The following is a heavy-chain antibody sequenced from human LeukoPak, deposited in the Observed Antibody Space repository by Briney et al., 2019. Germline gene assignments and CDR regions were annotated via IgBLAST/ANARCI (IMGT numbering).Heavy chain of an antibody. CDR2: INPNSGGT. CDR1: GYTFTSYG. Sequence: ASVKVSCKASGYTFTSYGISWVRQAPGQGLEWMGRINPNSGGTNYAQKFQGRVTMTRDTSTSTAYMELSRLRSDDTAVYYCASPLHCSGGSCYSDYWGQGTLVTVSS. V-gene: IGHV1-2*06. J-gene: IGHJ4*02. CDR3: ASPLHCSGGSCYSDY. D-gene: IGHD2-15*01.